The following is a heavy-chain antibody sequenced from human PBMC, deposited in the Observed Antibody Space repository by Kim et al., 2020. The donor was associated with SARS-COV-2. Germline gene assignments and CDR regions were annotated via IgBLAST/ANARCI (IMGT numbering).Heavy chain of an antibody. CDR3: AKDRSFFMSTFGGESGGLDG. J-gene: IGHJ6*02. Sequence: GGSLRLSCAASGFSFNNFGMHWVRQAPGKGLEWVALISYEGGKKYYADSLKGRFTISRDSSKNTLYLQMNSLRAEDTAVYYCAKDRSFFMSTFGGESGGLDGWGQGTTVTVSS. V-gene: IGHV3-30*18. D-gene: IGHD3-16*01. CDR1: GFSFNNFG. CDR2: ISYEGGKK.